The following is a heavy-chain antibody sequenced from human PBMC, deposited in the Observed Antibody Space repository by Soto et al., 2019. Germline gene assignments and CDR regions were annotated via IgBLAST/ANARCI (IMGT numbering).Heavy chain of an antibody. Sequence: ASVKVSCKASGGTFSSYTISWVRQAPGQGLEWMGRIIPILGIANYAQKFQGRVTITADKSTSTAYMELSSLRSEDTAVYYCAKGGTEQLVRVYFDYWGQGALVTVSS. D-gene: IGHD6-13*01. J-gene: IGHJ4*02. CDR2: IIPILGIA. V-gene: IGHV1-69*02. CDR3: AKGGTEQLVRVYFDY. CDR1: GGTFSSYT.